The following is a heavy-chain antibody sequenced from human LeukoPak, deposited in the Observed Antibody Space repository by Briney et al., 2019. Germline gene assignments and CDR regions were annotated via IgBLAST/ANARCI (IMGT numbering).Heavy chain of an antibody. Sequence: GGSLRLSRATSGFTFSNFAMHWVRLAPGKGLHWVSFISYDGSRKYYADSVKGRFTISRDSSNSTVYLDVNSLGPEDTAVYFCARDHSYGYAYSFDFWGRGNLVTVSS. V-gene: IGHV3-30*02. CDR3: ARDHSYGYAYSFDF. CDR2: ISYDGSRK. D-gene: IGHD5-18*01. CDR1: GFTFSNFA. J-gene: IGHJ4*02.